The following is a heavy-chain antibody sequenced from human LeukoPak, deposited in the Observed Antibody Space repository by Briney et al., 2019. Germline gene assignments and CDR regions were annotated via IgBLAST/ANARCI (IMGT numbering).Heavy chain of an antibody. Sequence: PSETLSLTCTVSGGSISSYYRSWIRQPPGKGLEWIGYIYYSGSTNYNPSLKSRVTISVDTSKNQFSLKLSSVTAADTAVYYCARVSYSSSWYVDYWGQGTLVTVSS. CDR1: GGSISSYY. J-gene: IGHJ4*02. CDR2: IYYSGST. CDR3: ARVSYSSSWYVDY. V-gene: IGHV4-59*01. D-gene: IGHD6-13*01.